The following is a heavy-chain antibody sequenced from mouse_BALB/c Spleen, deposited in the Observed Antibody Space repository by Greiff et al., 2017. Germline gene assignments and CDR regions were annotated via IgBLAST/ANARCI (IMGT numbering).Heavy chain of an antibody. Sequence: EVKVVESGGDLVKPGGSLKLSCAASGFTFSSYGMSWVRQTPDKRLEWVATISSGGSYTYYPDSVKGRFTISRDNAKNTLYLQMSSLKSEDTAMYYCARLVYYYGSRGYFDYWGQGTTLTVSS. CDR2: ISSGGSYT. CDR1: GFTFSSYG. D-gene: IGHD1-1*01. V-gene: IGHV5-6*01. J-gene: IGHJ2*01. CDR3: ARLVYYYGSRGYFDY.